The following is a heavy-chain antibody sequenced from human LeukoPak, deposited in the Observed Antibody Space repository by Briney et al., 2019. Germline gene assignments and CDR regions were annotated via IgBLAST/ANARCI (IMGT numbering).Heavy chain of an antibody. V-gene: IGHV4-59*07. J-gene: IGHJ4*02. CDR1: GRPISRYY. CDR3: GRVYSYGLMSFAY. Sequence: SDPLSLTHTVSGRPISRYYWSWTGPPPERGREWFGYIYYSGSNKHHPSLKSRHPISGHTSKKQFPQKLRSVTAAHGAVLYCGRVYSYGLMSFAYGGQGTLVTVSS. D-gene: IGHD5-18*01. CDR2: IYYSGSN.